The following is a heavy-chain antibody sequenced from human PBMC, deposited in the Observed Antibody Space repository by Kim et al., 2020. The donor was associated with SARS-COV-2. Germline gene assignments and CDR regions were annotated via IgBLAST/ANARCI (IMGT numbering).Heavy chain of an antibody. Sequence: SQDGSYRDYADSVKGRFTLSRDSSKTTLYLQMNSLRVEDTAVYYCANMQYWGQGTLVSVSS. CDR2: SQDGSYR. CDR3: ANMQY. V-gene: IGHV3-30*18. J-gene: IGHJ4*02.